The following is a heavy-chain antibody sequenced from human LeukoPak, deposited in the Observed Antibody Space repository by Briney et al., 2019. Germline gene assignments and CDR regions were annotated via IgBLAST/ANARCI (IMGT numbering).Heavy chain of an antibody. D-gene: IGHD6-19*01. Sequence: PSETLSLTCTVSGGSISSRSYYWGWIRQPPGKGLEWIGSIYYSGSTYYNPSLKSRVTISVDTSKNQFSLKLSSVTAADTAVYYCARTSRVYSSGWRFDYWGQGTLVTVSS. CDR2: IYYSGST. CDR3: ARTSRVYSSGWRFDY. V-gene: IGHV4-39*01. CDR1: GGSISSRSYY. J-gene: IGHJ4*02.